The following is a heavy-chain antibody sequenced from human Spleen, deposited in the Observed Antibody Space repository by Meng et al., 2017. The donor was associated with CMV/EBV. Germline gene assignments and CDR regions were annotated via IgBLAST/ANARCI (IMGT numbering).Heavy chain of an antibody. Sequence: GGSLRLSCAASGFTFSSYWMHWVRQAPGKGLVWVSRIDSDGRSTNYADSVKGRFTISRDNAKNTLYLQMNSLRAEDTAVYYCTREGEIVIVPVMDVWGQGTTVTVSS. V-gene: IGHV3-74*01. J-gene: IGHJ6*02. CDR3: TREGEIVIVPVMDV. CDR1: GFTFSSYW. CDR2: IDSDGRST. D-gene: IGHD2-2*01.